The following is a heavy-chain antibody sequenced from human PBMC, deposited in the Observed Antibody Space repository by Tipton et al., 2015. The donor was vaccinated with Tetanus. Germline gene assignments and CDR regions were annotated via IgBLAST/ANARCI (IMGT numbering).Heavy chain of an antibody. Sequence: LRLSCGASGGSFGGYYWSWIRQPPGKGLEWIGEISDSGGTNFNPSLKSRVTISIDTSKKQFSLNLTSVTAADTALYFCARGSVVITAAKCLDYWGQGTQVTVSS. V-gene: IGHV4-34*01. CDR1: GGSFGGYY. CDR3: ARGSVVITAAKCLDY. CDR2: ISDSGGT. D-gene: IGHD2-2*01. J-gene: IGHJ4*02.